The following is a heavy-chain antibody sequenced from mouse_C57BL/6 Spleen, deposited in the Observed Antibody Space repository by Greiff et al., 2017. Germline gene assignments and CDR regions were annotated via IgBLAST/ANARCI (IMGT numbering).Heavy chain of an antibody. D-gene: IGHD1-1*01. Sequence: VQLQQSGAELVRPGASVKLSCTASGFNIKDDYMHWVKQRPEQGLEWIGWIDPENGDTEYASKFQGKATIPADTSSNTAYLQLSSLTSEDTAVYYWTTGRTVVAHWYFDVWGTGTTVTVSS. V-gene: IGHV14-4*01. J-gene: IGHJ1*03. CDR1: GFNIKDDY. CDR2: IDPENGDT. CDR3: TTGRTVVAHWYFDV.